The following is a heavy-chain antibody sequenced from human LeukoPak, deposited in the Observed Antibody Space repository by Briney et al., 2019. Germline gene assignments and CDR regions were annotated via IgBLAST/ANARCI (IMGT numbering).Heavy chain of an antibody. V-gene: IGHV3-30*02. CDR1: GFTFSSYG. J-gene: IGHJ3*02. Sequence: PGGSLRLSCAASGFTFSSYGMHWARQAPGKGLEWVAFIRYDGSNKYYADSVKGRFTISRDNSKNTLYLQMNSLRAEDTAVYYCAKGDTAMVRRAFDIWGQGTMVTVSS. D-gene: IGHD5-18*01. CDR2: IRYDGSNK. CDR3: AKGDTAMVRRAFDI.